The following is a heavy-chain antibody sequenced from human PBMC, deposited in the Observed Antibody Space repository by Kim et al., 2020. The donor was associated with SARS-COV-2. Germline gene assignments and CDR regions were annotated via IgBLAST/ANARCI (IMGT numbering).Heavy chain of an antibody. D-gene: IGHD3-16*01. CDR2: IYYSGST. CDR3: AGDSSLGGGRAFDI. V-gene: IGHV4-31*03. Sequence: SETLSLTCTVSGGSISSGGYYWSWIRQHPGKGLEWFGYIYYSGSTYYNPSLKSRVTISVDTSKNQFSLKLSAVTAADTAVYYCAGDSSLGGGRAFDIWGQGTTVTVSS. CDR1: GGSISSGGYY. J-gene: IGHJ3*02.